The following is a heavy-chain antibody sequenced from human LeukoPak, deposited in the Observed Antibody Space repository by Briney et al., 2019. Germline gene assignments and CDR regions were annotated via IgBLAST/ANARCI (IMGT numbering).Heavy chain of an antibody. D-gene: IGHD3-22*01. CDR1: GGTFSSYA. V-gene: IGHV1-69*04. Sequence: SVKVSCKASGGTFSSYAISWVRQAPGQGLEWMGRIIPILGIANYAQKFQGRVTITADKSTSTAYMELSSLRSEDTAVYYCARGPGDYDSSGYYLFDYWGQGTLVTVSS. CDR2: IIPILGIA. CDR3: ARGPGDYDSSGYYLFDY. J-gene: IGHJ4*02.